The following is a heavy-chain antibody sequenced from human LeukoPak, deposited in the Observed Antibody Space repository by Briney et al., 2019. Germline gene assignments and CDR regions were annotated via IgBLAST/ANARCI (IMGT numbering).Heavy chain of an antibody. J-gene: IGHJ4*02. Sequence: GGSLRLSCAASGFTFSSYAMSWVRQAPGKGLEWVSAISGSGGNTYYADSVKGRFTISRDNSKNTLYLQMNSLRAEDTAVYYCQYSSSWYYFDYWGQGTLVTVSS. D-gene: IGHD6-13*01. V-gene: IGHV3-23*01. CDR3: QYSSSWYYFDY. CDR1: GFTFSSYA. CDR2: ISGSGGNT.